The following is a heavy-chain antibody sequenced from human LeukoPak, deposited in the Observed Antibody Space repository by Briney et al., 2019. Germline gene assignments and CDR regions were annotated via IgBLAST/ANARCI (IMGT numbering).Heavy chain of an antibody. CDR2: INHSGST. Sequence: SETLSLTCAVYGGSFSGYYWSWIRQPPGKGLEWIGEINHSGSTNYNPSLKSRVTISVDTSKNHFSLKLSSVTAADTAVYYCARGGYYYVGAFDIWGQGTMVTVSS. CDR1: GGSFSGYY. J-gene: IGHJ3*02. D-gene: IGHD3-22*01. V-gene: IGHV4-34*01. CDR3: ARGGYYYVGAFDI.